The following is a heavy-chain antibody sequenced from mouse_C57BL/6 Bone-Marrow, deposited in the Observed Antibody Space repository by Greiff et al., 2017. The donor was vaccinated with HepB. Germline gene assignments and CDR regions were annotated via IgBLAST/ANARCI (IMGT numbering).Heavy chain of an antibody. V-gene: IGHV10-1*01. Sequence: EVQLQESGGGLVQPKGSLKLSCAASGFSFNTYAMNWVRQAPGKGLEWVARIRSKSNNYATYYADSVKDRFTISRDDSESMLYLQMNNLKTEDTAMYYCVAYSIAWFAYWGQGTLVTVSA. CDR1: GFSFNTYA. CDR2: IRSKSNNYAT. J-gene: IGHJ3*01. D-gene: IGHD2-5*01. CDR3: VAYSIAWFAY.